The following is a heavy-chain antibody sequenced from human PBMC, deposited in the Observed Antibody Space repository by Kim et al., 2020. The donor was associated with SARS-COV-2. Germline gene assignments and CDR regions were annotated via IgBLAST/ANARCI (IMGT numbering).Heavy chain of an antibody. CDR2: IDTSDSYT. CDR3: ARLSPYYHDSSGYSTDY. V-gene: IGHV5-10-1*01. Sequence: GESLKISCKGSGYSFTSYWISWVRQMPGKGLEWRVRIDTSDSYTNYSQSFQGHVTISADKSISTAYLQWSRLKASDTAMYYCARLSPYYHDSSGYSTDYRGQGALVTVSA. J-gene: IGHJ4*02. CDR1: GYSFTSYW. D-gene: IGHD3-22*01.